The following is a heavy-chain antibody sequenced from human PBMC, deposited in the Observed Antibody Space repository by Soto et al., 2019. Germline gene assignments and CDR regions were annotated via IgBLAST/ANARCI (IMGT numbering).Heavy chain of an antibody. Sequence: QVHLVQSGAEVKKRGASVKVSCKGSGYAFTTYGITWVRQAPGQGLEWMGWISAHNGNTNYVQKLQGRVTVTRDTSTSKAYMELRSLRSDDTAVYYCERGRYGDYWGQGALVTVSS. J-gene: IGHJ4*02. D-gene: IGHD1-1*01. CDR2: ISAHNGNT. CDR3: ERGRYGDY. CDR1: GYAFTTYG. V-gene: IGHV1-18*01.